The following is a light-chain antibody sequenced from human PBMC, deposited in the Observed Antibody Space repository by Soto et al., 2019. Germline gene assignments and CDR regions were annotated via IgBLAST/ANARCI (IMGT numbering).Light chain of an antibody. V-gene: IGLV1-40*01. Sequence: QPVLTQPPSVSGAPGQRVTISCTGSNSNIGAGYDAHWYQQLPGTAPKLLIYGNSNRPSGVTDRFSGSKSGTSASLAITGLRPEDEAVYYCQSYDTSLSGYVFGTGTKLTVL. CDR3: QSYDTSLSGYV. CDR1: NSNIGAGYD. CDR2: GNS. J-gene: IGLJ1*01.